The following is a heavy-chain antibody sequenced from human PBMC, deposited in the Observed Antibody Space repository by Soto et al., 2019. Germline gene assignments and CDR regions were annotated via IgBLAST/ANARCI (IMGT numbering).Heavy chain of an antibody. CDR2: INGNTGHT. V-gene: IGHV1-18*01. CDR3: ARERKWEPLPY. Sequence: QVQLVQSGAEVREPGASVKVSCKTSGYTFSRYGITWVRQAPGQGLEWMGWINGNTGHTIYAMNLEDRLTISTDTSTNTAYMELRSLQSDDTAVSYCARERKWEPLPYWGQGTLVTVSS. J-gene: IGHJ4*02. CDR1: GYTFSRYG. D-gene: IGHD1-26*01.